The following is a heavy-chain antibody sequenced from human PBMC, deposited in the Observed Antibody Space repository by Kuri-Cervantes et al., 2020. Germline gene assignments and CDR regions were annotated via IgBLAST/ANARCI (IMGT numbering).Heavy chain of an antibody. CDR2: IYYSGST. CDR3: ARIRNWFDP. J-gene: IGHJ5*02. Sequence: GSLRLSCTVSGGSISSSSYYWGWIRQPPGKGLEWIGSIYYSGSTYYNPSLKSRATISIDTSKDQFSLKLSSVTAADTAVYYCARIRNWFDPWGQGTLVNVSS. CDR1: GGSISSSSYY. V-gene: IGHV4-39*01. D-gene: IGHD3-16*01.